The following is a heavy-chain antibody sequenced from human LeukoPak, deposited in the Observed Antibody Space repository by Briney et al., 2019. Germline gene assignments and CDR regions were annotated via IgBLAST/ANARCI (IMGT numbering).Heavy chain of an antibody. Sequence: SETLSLTCSVSGGSISSYYWSWIRQPAGKVLEWIGRIYSSGTITYNPSLQSRVTMSVDTSKNEFSLKMSSVTAADTAVYYCTRDSGTTGEVKFDPWGQGTLVAVSS. V-gene: IGHV4-4*07. CDR2: IYSSGTI. D-gene: IGHD3-10*01. CDR1: GGSISSYY. J-gene: IGHJ5*02. CDR3: TRDSGTTGEVKFDP.